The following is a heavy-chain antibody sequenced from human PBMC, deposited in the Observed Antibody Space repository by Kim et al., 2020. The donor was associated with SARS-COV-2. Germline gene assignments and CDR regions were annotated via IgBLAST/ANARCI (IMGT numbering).Heavy chain of an antibody. CDR1: GFTFSDYY. CDR3: ARDGVGATSYYYYGMDV. Sequence: GGSLRLSCAASGFTFSDYYMSWIRQAPGKGLEWVSYISSSSSYTNYADSVKGRFTISRDNAKNSLYLQMNSLRAEDTAVYYCARDGVGATSYYYYGMDVWGQGTTVTVSS. V-gene: IGHV3-11*06. D-gene: IGHD1-26*01. CDR2: ISSSSSYT. J-gene: IGHJ6*02.